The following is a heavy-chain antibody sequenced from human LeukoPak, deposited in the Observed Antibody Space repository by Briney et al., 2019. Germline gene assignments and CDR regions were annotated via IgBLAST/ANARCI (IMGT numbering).Heavy chain of an antibody. D-gene: IGHD2-2*01. CDR2: ISYDGSNK. CDR1: GFTFSSYW. Sequence: GGSLRLSCAASGFTFSSYWMSWVRQAPGKGLEWVAVISYDGSNKYYADSVKGRFTISRDNSKNTLYLQMNSLRAEDTAVYYCAKDRCSNGIGCLYYYMDVWGKGTTVTMSS. J-gene: IGHJ6*03. V-gene: IGHV3-30*18. CDR3: AKDRCSNGIGCLYYYMDV.